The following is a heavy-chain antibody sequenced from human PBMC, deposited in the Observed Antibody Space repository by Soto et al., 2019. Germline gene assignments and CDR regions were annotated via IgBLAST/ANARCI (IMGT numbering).Heavy chain of an antibody. Sequence: QVHLVQYGAEVKKTGASVKVSCKGSGYAFTTYGITGGRQAPGQGLECMGWISAHSGNTNSAQPLPGIFTVTRDTSTSTAHMALRSLRSDDSAVDYCARGRDVDYSGQGALVPVS. CDR1: GYAFTTYG. V-gene: IGHV1-18*01. J-gene: IGHJ4*02. CDR2: ISAHSGNT. CDR3: ARGRDVDY.